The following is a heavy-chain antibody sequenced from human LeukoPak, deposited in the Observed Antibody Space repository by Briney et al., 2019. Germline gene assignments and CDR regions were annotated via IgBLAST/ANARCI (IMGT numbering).Heavy chain of an antibody. Sequence: GGSLRLSCAASGFIFSTYVMTWVRQAPGKGLEWVSVIYSGGSTYYADSVKGRFTISRDNSKNTLYLQMNSLRAEDTAVYYCAKSPADYDFWSGYYGPPLDYWGQGTLVTVSS. J-gene: IGHJ4*02. CDR1: GFIFSTYV. D-gene: IGHD3-3*01. V-gene: IGHV3-66*01. CDR3: AKSPADYDFWSGYYGPPLDY. CDR2: IYSGGST.